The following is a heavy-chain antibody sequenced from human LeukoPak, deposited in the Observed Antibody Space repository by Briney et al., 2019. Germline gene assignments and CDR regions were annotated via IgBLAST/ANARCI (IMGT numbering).Heavy chain of an antibody. Sequence: RGESLKISCKGSGYSFTSYWIGWVRQMPGKGLEWMGIIYPGDSDTRYSPSFQGQVTISADKSISTAYLQWSSLKASDTAMYYCARGERWLQAHDAFDIWGQGTMVTVSS. CDR3: ARGERWLQAHDAFDI. D-gene: IGHD5-24*01. CDR2: IYPGDSDT. CDR1: GYSFTSYW. J-gene: IGHJ3*02. V-gene: IGHV5-51*01.